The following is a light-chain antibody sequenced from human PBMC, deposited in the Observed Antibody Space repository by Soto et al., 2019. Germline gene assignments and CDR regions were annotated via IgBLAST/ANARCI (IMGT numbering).Light chain of an antibody. CDR1: SSDVGGYNY. CDR2: DVS. J-gene: IGLJ3*02. Sequence: QSVLTQPASVSGSPGQSITISCTGTSSDVGGYNYVSWYQQHPGKAPKLMIYDVSNRPSGVSNRFSGSKSGNTASLTISGLQAEDEADYYCSSSTTSNRVFGGGTKVTVL. CDR3: SSSTTSNRV. V-gene: IGLV2-14*01.